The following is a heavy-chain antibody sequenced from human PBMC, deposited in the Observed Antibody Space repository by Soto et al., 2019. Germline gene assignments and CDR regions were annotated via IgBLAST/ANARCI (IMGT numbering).Heavy chain of an antibody. CDR2: IWYDGSNK. CDR1: GFTFSSYG. CDR3: ARDRFTMIAFYGMDV. V-gene: IGHV3-33*01. Sequence: QVQLVESGGGVVQPGRSLRLSCAASGFTFSSYGMHWVRQAPGKGLEWVAVIWYDGSNKYYADSVKGRFTISRDNSKNTLYLQMNSLRAEDTAVYYCARDRFTMIAFYGMDVWGQGTTVTVSS. J-gene: IGHJ6*02. D-gene: IGHD3-22*01.